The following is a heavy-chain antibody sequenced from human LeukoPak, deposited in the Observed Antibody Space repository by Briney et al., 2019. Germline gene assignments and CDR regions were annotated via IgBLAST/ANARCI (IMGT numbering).Heavy chain of an antibody. Sequence: SGPTLVNPTQTLTLTCTFSGFSLSTSGVGVGWIRQPPGKALEWLALIYWDDDKRYSPSLKSRLTITKDTSKNQVVLTMTNMDPVDTATYYCAHRTTPTRRPLPGETYYYGSGSYFPFDPWGQGTLVAVSS. J-gene: IGHJ5*02. CDR2: IYWDDDK. V-gene: IGHV2-5*02. CDR1: GFSLSTSGVG. D-gene: IGHD3-10*01. CDR3: AHRTTPTRRPLPGETYYYGSGSYFPFDP.